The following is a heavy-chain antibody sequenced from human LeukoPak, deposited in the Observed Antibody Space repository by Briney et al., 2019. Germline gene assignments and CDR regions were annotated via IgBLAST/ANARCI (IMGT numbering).Heavy chain of an antibody. J-gene: IGHJ4*02. CDR2: ISSSSSYI. D-gene: IGHD6-19*01. Sequence: PGGSLRLSCAASGFTFSSYSMNWVRQAPGKGLEWVSSISSSSSYIYYADSVKGRFTISRDNAKNSLYLQMNSLRAEDTAVYYCASVYSSGWLVDYWGQGTLVTVSS. CDR1: GFTFSSYS. CDR3: ASVYSSGWLVDY. V-gene: IGHV3-21*01.